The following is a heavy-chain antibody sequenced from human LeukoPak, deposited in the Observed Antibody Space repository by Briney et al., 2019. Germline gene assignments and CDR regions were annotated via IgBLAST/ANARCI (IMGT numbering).Heavy chain of an antibody. Sequence: GGSLRLSCAASGFTFSSYWMHWVRQASGKGLVWVSRINSDGSSTTYADSVKGRFTISRDNAKNTLYLQMNSLRAEDTAVYYCARDRATAMFDYWAQGTLVTVSS. CDR2: INSDGSST. D-gene: IGHD5-18*01. V-gene: IGHV3-74*01. CDR1: GFTFSSYW. CDR3: ARDRATAMFDY. J-gene: IGHJ4*02.